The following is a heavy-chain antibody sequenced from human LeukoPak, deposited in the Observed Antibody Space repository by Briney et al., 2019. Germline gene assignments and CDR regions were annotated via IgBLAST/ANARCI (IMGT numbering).Heavy chain of an antibody. CDR3: AKDKYYGSGSYYEGYYYYYMDV. CDR2: ISGSGGST. D-gene: IGHD3-10*01. V-gene: IGHV3-23*01. CDR1: GFTFSSYA. Sequence: GGSLRLSCAASGFTFSSYAMSWVRLAPGKGLEWVSAISGSGGSTYYADSVKGRFTISRDNSKNTLYLQMNSLRAEDTAVYYCAKDKYYGSGSYYEGYYYYYMDVWGKGTTVTVSS. J-gene: IGHJ6*03.